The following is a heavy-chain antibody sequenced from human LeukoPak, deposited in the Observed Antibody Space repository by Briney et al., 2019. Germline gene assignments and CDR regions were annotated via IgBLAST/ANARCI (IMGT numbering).Heavy chain of an antibody. V-gene: IGHV4-39*07. D-gene: IGHD3-10*01. J-gene: IGHJ4*02. CDR3: ARERYYGSGNYFDY. CDR2: NSGST. Sequence: SETLSLTCTVSGGSISSSSSYWGWIRQPPGKGLEWIGSNSGSTSYNPSLKSRVTISVDTSKNQFSLKLSSVTAADTAVYYCARERYYGSGNYFDYWGQGTLVTVSS. CDR1: GGSISSSSSY.